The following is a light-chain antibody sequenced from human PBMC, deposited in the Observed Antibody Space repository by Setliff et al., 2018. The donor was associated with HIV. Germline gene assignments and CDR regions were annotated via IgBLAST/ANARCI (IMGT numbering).Light chain of an antibody. CDR3: CSYSRSTVPYV. V-gene: IGLV2-23*02. CDR2: NVY. Sequence: QSALTQVASVSGSLGQLITISCTGSSSDIEGRNLVSWFRVDPGKAPKLIIYNVYLLASGVSPRFSASKSGNTASLTIFGLQSEDEGDYYCCSYSRSTVPYVFGRGTKVTVL. J-gene: IGLJ1*01. CDR1: SSDIEGRNL.